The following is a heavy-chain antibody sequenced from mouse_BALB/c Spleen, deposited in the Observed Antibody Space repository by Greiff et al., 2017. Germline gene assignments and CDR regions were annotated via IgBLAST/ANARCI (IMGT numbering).Heavy chain of an antibody. V-gene: IGHV1-15*01. CDR2: IDPETGGT. CDR3: TRVYYGYGFAY. CDR1: GYTFTDYE. D-gene: IGHD1-2*01. Sequence: VQLQQSGAELVRPGASVTLSCKASGYTFTDYEMHWVKQTPVHGLEWIGAIDPETGGTAYNQKFKGKATLTADKSSSTAYMELRSLTSEDSAVYYCTRVYYGYGFAYWGQGTLVTVSA. J-gene: IGHJ3*01.